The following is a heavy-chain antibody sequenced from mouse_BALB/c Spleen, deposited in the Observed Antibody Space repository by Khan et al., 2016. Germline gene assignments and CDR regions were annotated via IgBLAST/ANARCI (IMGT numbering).Heavy chain of an antibody. V-gene: IGHV1S81*02. CDR3: ARIKKIVATYFDY. D-gene: IGHD1-1*01. CDR1: GYTFTSYW. CDR2: TNPTNGRT. Sequence: QVQLKQSGAELVKAGASVKMSCKASGYTFTSYWMHWVKQRLGQGLEWFAETNPTNGRTYYNEKFKSKATLTVDKSSSTAYMLLSGPTVDDSAVYSCARIKKIVATYFDYWGQGTTLTVSS. J-gene: IGHJ2*01.